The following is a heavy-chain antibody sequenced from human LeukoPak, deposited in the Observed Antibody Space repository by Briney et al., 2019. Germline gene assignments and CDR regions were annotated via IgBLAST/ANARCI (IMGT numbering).Heavy chain of an antibody. V-gene: IGHV4-59*12. J-gene: IGHJ4*02. Sequence: SETLSLTCTVSGGSMSPYHWGWIRQPPGKGLEWTGYIYYSGSTNYNPSLKSRVTISVDTSKNQFSLKLSSVTAADTAVYYYAAFDYWGQGTLVTVSS. CDR1: GGSMSPYH. CDR2: IYYSGST. CDR3: AAFDY.